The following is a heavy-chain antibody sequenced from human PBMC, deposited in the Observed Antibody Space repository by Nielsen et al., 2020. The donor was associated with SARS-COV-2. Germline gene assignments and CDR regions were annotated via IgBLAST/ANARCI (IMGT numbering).Heavy chain of an antibody. Sequence: GSLRLSCTVSGGSLSSRNNYWGWIRQPPGKGLDWIGTIYYSGSVSYNPTLRSRVTISVDTSKKHFSLKLTSVTAADTAVYFCARGDIAVVPAAMFRGDDAFDIWGQGTMVRVSS. J-gene: IGHJ3*02. CDR2: IYYSGSV. V-gene: IGHV4-39*02. CDR1: GGSLSSRNNY. CDR3: ARGDIAVVPAAMFRGDDAFDI. D-gene: IGHD2-2*01.